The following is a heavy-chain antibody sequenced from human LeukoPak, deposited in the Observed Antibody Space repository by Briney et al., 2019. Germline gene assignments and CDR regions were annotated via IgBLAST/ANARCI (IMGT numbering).Heavy chain of an antibody. CDR3: ARAGGLYGY. V-gene: IGHV4-39*01. J-gene: IGHJ4*02. D-gene: IGHD2-8*02. Sequence: ASETLSLTCTVSGGSIISSSYYWGWIRQPPGKGLEWIGSIYYSGSTYYNPSLKSRVTISVDTSKNQFSLKLSSVTAADTAVYYCARAGGLYGYWGQRTMVTVSS. CDR1: GGSIISSSYY. CDR2: IYYSGST.